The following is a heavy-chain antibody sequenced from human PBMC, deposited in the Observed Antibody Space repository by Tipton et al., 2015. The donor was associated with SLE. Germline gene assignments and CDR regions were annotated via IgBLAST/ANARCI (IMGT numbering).Heavy chain of an antibody. CDR1: GGSIANNNW. V-gene: IGHV4-4*02. CDR2: IYHSGHT. J-gene: IGHJ1*01. Sequence: TLSLTCVVSGGSIANNNWWSWVRQRQPPGKGLEWIGDIYHSGHTNYNPSLESRVTISVDKSKNQFSLQVTSVTAADTAVYYCAKVINDWNYEWGPGTLVTVSS. CDR3: AKVINDWNYE. D-gene: IGHD1-7*01.